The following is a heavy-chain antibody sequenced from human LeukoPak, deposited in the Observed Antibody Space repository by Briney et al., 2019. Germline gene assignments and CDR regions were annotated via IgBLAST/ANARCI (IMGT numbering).Heavy chain of an antibody. J-gene: IGHJ5*02. Sequence: SETLSLTCAVYGGSFSGYYWSWIRQPPGKGLEWIGEINHSGSTNYNPSLKSRVTISVDTSKNQFSLKLSSVTAADTAVYYCARGTPAHYDFWSGYPQLGNWFDPWGQGTLVTVSS. V-gene: IGHV4-34*01. CDR3: ARGTPAHYDFWSGYPQLGNWFDP. CDR1: GGSFSGYY. CDR2: INHSGST. D-gene: IGHD3-3*01.